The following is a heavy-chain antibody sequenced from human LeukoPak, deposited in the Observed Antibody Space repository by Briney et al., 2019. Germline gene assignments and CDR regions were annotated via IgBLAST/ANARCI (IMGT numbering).Heavy chain of an antibody. V-gene: IGHV4-30-2*01. D-gene: IGHD7-27*01. CDR2: IYHSGST. Sequence: SETLSLTCAVSGGSISSGGYSWSWIRQPPGQGLEWIGYIYHSGSTYYNPSLKSRVTISVDRSKNQFSLKLSSVTAADTAVYYCARGAPSGAWFDPWGQGTLVTASS. CDR3: ARGAPSGAWFDP. CDR1: GGSISSGGYS. J-gene: IGHJ5*02.